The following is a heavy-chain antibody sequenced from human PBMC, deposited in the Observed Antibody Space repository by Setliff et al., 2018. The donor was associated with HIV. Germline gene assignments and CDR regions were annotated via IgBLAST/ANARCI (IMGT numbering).Heavy chain of an antibody. CDR1: GGSFSGYY. CDR3: ARQIWNESPGYGFDP. Sequence: TSETLSLTCAVYGGSFSGYYWSWIRQPPGKGLEWIGEINHSGSTHYNPSLKSRVTVSKDTTKNQPSLRLSSVTAADTAVYYCARQIWNESPGYGFDPWGQGTLVTVSS. V-gene: IGHV4-34*01. D-gene: IGHD3-22*01. J-gene: IGHJ5*02. CDR2: INHSGST.